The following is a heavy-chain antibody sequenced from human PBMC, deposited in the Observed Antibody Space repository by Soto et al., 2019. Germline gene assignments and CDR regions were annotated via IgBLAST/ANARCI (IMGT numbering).Heavy chain of an antibody. D-gene: IGHD6-19*01. Sequence: QVQLVESGGGLAKPGGSVRLSCAASGFTFSDNYMSWIRQAPGKGLEWVSYISSSGSTIYYADSVKYRFTISRDNAENSLHLQMNSLRAEDTAVYYCARGEYSSAGWYFDLWGRGTLVTVSS. V-gene: IGHV3-11*01. CDR3: ARGEYSSAGWYFDL. J-gene: IGHJ2*01. CDR2: ISSSGSTI. CDR1: GFTFSDNY.